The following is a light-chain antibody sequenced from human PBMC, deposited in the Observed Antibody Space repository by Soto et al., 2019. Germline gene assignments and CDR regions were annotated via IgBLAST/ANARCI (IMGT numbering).Light chain of an antibody. J-gene: IGLJ1*01. CDR1: SRDVGGYNY. CDR2: EVS. V-gene: IGLV2-14*01. Sequence: QSVLTQPASVSGSPGQSITISCTGTSRDVGGYNYVSWYQHHPGKVPKLMIYEVSNRPSGVSNRLSGSKSGNTASLTTSGLQAEDEADYYCCSYTRTSTYVFGTGTKVTVL. CDR3: CSYTRTSTYV.